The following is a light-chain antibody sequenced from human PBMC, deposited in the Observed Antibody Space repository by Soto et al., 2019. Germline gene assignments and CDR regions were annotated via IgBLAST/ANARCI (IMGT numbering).Light chain of an antibody. V-gene: IGLV2-11*01. CDR3: CSSVGSYTSV. Sequence: QSALTQPRSVSGSPGQSVTISCTGTSSDVGGYNYVSWYQQHPGKAPKLMIHDVSKRPSGVPDRFSGSKSGNTASLTTSGLQAEDEADYYCCSSVGSYTSVFGGGTKLTVL. J-gene: IGLJ3*02. CDR1: SSDVGGYNY. CDR2: DVS.